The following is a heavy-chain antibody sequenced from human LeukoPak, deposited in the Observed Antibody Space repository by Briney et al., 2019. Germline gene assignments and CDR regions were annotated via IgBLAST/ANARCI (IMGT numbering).Heavy chain of an antibody. V-gene: IGHV3-74*01. CDR3: ARFVVSMAAYSYYYYGMDV. D-gene: IGHD2-15*01. CDR1: GFTFSSYW. CDR2: INSDGSST. Sequence: GGSLRLSCAASGFTFSSYWMHWVRKAPGKGLVWVSRINSDGSSTSYADSVKGRFTISRDNAKNTLYLQMNSLRAEDTAVYYCARFVVSMAAYSYYYYGMDVWGQGTTVTVSS. J-gene: IGHJ6*02.